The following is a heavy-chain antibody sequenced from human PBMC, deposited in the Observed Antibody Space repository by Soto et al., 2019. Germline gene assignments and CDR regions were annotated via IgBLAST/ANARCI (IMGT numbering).Heavy chain of an antibody. Sequence: SLSLSCSVSGFPFSAFAMYWVRQAPGKGLEWVALISYDGTNEDYAESVRGRCTISRDNSKNTLYLDMNSLSAEDSAVYFCAKGVVREPTYFDFWGQGTLVTVSS. D-gene: IGHD2-21*01. CDR3: AKGVVREPTYFDF. V-gene: IGHV3-30*18. CDR2: ISYDGTNE. J-gene: IGHJ4*02. CDR1: GFPFSAFA.